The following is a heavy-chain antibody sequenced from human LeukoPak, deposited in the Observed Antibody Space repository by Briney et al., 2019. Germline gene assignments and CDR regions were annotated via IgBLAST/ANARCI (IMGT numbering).Heavy chain of an antibody. CDR3: ATSLSGAFYI. D-gene: IGHD3-10*01. J-gene: IGHJ3*02. Sequence: GASLQISCKGSGYIFTNYWINCVRQLPGKGLEWMGKIDPSDSYTNYSPSFQGHVTISAVKSISTAYLQWSSLKASDTAMYYCATSLSGAFYIWGQGTVVTVSS. CDR2: IDPSDSYT. V-gene: IGHV5-10-1*01. CDR1: GYIFTNYW.